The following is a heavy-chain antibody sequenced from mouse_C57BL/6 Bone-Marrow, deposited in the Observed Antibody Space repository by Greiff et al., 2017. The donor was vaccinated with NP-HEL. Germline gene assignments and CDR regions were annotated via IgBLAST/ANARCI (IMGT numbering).Heavy chain of an antibody. CDR2: IFPGSGST. CDR3: ARENYYGSSCLFAY. J-gene: IGHJ3*01. CDR1: GYTFTDYY. Sequence: QVQLQQSGPELVKPGASVKISCKASGYTFTDYYINWVKQRPGQGLEWIGWIFPGSGSTYYNEKFKGKATLTVDKSSSTAYMLLSSLTSEDSAVYFGARENYYGSSCLFAYWGQGTLVTVSA. D-gene: IGHD1-1*01. V-gene: IGHV1-75*01.